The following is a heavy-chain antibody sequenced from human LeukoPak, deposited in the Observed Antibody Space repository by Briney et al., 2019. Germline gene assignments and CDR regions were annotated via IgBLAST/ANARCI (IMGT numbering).Heavy chain of an antibody. CDR2: ISSSSSYI. V-gene: IGHV3-21*01. CDR1: GFTFSSYS. D-gene: IGHD3-22*01. J-gene: IGHJ2*01. Sequence: GGSLRLSCAASGFTFSSYSMNWVRQAPGKGLEWVSPISSSSSYIYYADSVKGRFTISRDNAKNSLYLQMNSLRAEDTAVYYCASGSGSYWYFDLWGRGTLVTVSS. CDR3: ASGSGSYWYFDL.